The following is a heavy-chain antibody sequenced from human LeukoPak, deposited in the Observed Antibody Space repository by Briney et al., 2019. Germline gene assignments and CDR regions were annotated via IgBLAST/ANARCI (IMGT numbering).Heavy chain of an antibody. V-gene: IGHV3-53*01. D-gene: IGHD2-15*01. CDR3: VRDDRGVVVFDY. CDR1: GLSVSAXX. Sequence: GGCLRLSCAASGLSVSAXXXXWVRQAPGKGLEWASVLYTSGTTYYAGSVRGRFTISRDDSKNTLYLQMSSLRAEDTAVYYCVRDDRGVVVFDYWGQGALVSVSS. CDR2: LYTSGTT. J-gene: IGHJ4*02.